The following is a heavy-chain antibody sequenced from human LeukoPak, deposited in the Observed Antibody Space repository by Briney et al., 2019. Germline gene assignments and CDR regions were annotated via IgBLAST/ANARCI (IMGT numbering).Heavy chain of an antibody. Sequence: PGGSLRLSCAASGFTLSSYEMNWVRQAPGKGLEWVSYISSSGSTIYYADSVKGRFTISRDNAKNSLCLQMNSLRAEDTAVYYCARMEDAFDIWGQGTMVTVSS. V-gene: IGHV3-48*03. J-gene: IGHJ3*02. CDR2: ISSSGSTI. CDR3: ARMEDAFDI. D-gene: IGHD3-3*01. CDR1: GFTLSSYE.